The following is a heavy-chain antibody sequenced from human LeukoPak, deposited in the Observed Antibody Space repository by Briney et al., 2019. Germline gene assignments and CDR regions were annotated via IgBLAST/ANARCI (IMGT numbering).Heavy chain of an antibody. J-gene: IGHJ3*02. D-gene: IGHD4-11*01. CDR1: GFTFSSYS. CDR2: ISSSSSYI. V-gene: IGHV3-21*01. CDR3: ARGFGYSNYFDAFDI. Sequence: GGSLRLSCAASGFTFSSYSMNWVRQAPGKGLEWGSSISSSSSYIYYADSVKGRFTISRDNAKNSLYLQMNSLRAEDTAVYYCARGFGYSNYFDAFDIWGQGTMVTVSS.